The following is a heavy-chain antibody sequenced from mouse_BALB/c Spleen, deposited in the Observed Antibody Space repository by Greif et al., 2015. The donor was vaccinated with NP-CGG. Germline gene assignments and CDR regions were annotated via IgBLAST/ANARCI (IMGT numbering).Heavy chain of an antibody. Sequence: EVKLMESGGGLVQPGGSLKLSCAASGFDFSRYWMSWVRQAPGKGLEWIGEINPDSSTINYTPSLKDKFIISRDNAKNTLYLQMSKVRSEDTALYYCARPSWDKRFAYWGQGTLVTVSA. V-gene: IGHV4-1*02. CDR2: INPDSSTI. CDR3: ARPSWDKRFAY. D-gene: IGHD4-1*01. J-gene: IGHJ3*01. CDR1: GFDFSRYW.